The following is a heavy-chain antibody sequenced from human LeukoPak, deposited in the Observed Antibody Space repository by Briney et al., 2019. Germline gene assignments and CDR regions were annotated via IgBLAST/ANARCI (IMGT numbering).Heavy chain of an antibody. CDR2: IRYDGSNK. CDR1: GFTFTSFG. J-gene: IGHJ4*02. CDR3: AKGHSPYYYDTSGYSLQQPFDY. D-gene: IGHD3-22*01. Sequence: GGSLRLSCAASGFTFTSFGMHWVRQAPGKGLEWVAFIRYDGSNKYYTDSVKGRFTISRDNSKNTLYLQMNSLRAEDTAVYYCAKGHSPYYYDTSGYSLQQPFDYWGQGTLVTVSS. V-gene: IGHV3-30*02.